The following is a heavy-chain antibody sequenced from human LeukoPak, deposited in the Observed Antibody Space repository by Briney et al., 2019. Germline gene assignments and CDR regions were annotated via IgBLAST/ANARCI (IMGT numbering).Heavy chain of an antibody. CDR1: GYTFTSYY. CDR2: INPSGGST. J-gene: IGHJ3*02. CDR3: AIIDVGAPDAFDI. Sequence: GASVKVSCKASGYTFTSYYMHWVRQAPGQGLEWMGIINPSGGSTSYAQKFQGRVTMTRDTSTSTVYMVLSSLRSEDTAVYYCAIIDVGAPDAFDIWGQGTMVTVSS. V-gene: IGHV1-46*01. D-gene: IGHD1-26*01.